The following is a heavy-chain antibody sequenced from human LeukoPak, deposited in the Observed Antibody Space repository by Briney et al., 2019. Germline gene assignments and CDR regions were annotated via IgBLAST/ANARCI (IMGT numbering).Heavy chain of an antibody. D-gene: IGHD4-23*01. J-gene: IGHJ2*01. CDR1: GFSFSSNY. CDR3: ARVGGNRPWYFDL. CDR2: IYSGGST. V-gene: IGHV3-53*01. Sequence: GWSLRLSCAASGFSFSSNYMSWVRQAPGKGLEWVSVIYSGGSTYYSGSVKGRFTISRDNSKNTLYLQMNSRRAEDTAVYYCARVGGNRPWYFDLWGRGTLVTVSS.